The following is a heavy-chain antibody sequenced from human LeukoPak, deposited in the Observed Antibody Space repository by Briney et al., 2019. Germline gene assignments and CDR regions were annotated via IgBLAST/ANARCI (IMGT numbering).Heavy chain of an antibody. V-gene: IGHV4-4*07. CDR2: IYISGSP. Sequence: SETLSLTCTVSGGSISSHDWTWIRQPAGKGLEWIGRIYISGSPNYNPSLKSRVTMSVDTSKNQFSLKLSSVTAADTAVYYCARVSSSWYQDWYFDRWGRGTLVTVSS. CDR3: ARVSSSWYQDWYFDR. CDR1: GGSISSHD. D-gene: IGHD6-13*01. J-gene: IGHJ2*01.